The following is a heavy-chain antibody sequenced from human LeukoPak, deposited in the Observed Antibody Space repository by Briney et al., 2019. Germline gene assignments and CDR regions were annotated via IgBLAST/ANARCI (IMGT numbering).Heavy chain of an antibody. CDR1: GFTFGDYA. J-gene: IGHJ6*04. D-gene: IGHD6-13*01. Sequence: GGSLRLSCTASGFTFGDYAMSWFRQAPGKGLEWVGFIRSKAYGGTTEYAASVKGRFTISRDDSKSIAYLQMNSLKTEDTAVYYCTRGSIAAAGAIWGMDVWGKGTTVTVSS. CDR2: IRSKAYGGTT. CDR3: TRGSIAAAGAIWGMDV. V-gene: IGHV3-49*03.